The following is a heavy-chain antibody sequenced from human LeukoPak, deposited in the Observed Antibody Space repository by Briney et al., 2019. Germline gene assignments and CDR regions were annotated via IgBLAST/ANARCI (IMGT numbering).Heavy chain of an antibody. D-gene: IGHD1-26*01. CDR2: INHSGET. V-gene: IGHV4-34*01. CDR1: DGSLNNHY. CDR3: ARGPGSGSYYAWFDS. J-gene: IGHJ5*01. Sequence: SETLSLTCAVYDGSLNNHYSNWIRQPPGKGLEWIGEINHSGETYYNPSLKSRVPISVDTSKNQISLSVSSVTAADTAVYFCARGPGSGSYYAWFDSWGEGTLVTVSS.